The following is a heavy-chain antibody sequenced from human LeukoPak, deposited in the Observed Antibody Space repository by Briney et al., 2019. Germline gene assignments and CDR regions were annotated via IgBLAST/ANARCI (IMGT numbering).Heavy chain of an antibody. CDR1: GGSFSGYY. CDR3: ARGPIALWFGELSLNWFDL. J-gene: IGHJ5*02. D-gene: IGHD3-10*01. Sequence: PSETLSLTCAVYGGSFSGYYWSWIRQPPGKGLEWIGEINHSGSTNYNPSLKSRVTISVDTSKNQFSLKLSSVTAADTAVYYCARGPIALWFGELSLNWFDLWGQGTLVTVSS. V-gene: IGHV4-34*01. CDR2: INHSGST.